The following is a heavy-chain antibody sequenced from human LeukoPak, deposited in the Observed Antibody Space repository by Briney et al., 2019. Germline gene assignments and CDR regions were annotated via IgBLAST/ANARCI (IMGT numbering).Heavy chain of an antibody. D-gene: IGHD2-2*01. CDR3: VSFYETY. CDR2: INSDGSWT. J-gene: IGHJ4*02. CDR1: GNYW. Sequence: GGSLRLSCAASGNYWMHWVRQAPGKGPVWVSHINSDGSWTSYADSVKGRFTISKDNAKNTVYLQMNNLRAEDTAVYYCVSFYETYWGRGTLVTVSS. V-gene: IGHV3-74*01.